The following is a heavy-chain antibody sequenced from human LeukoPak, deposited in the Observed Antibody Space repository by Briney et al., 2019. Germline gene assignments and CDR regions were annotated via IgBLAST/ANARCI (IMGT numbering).Heavy chain of an antibody. Sequence: GGSLRLSCAASGFTFSSSAMSWVRQAPGKGLEWVSAISNKGGYTYYADSVQGRFTISRDNSKNTLYLQMNSLRAEDTAVYYCAKDVVPYYYDSSGYSFDYWGQGTLVTVSS. CDR3: AKDVVPYYYDSSGYSFDY. CDR1: GFTFSSSA. CDR2: ISNKGGYT. D-gene: IGHD3-22*01. V-gene: IGHV3-23*01. J-gene: IGHJ4*02.